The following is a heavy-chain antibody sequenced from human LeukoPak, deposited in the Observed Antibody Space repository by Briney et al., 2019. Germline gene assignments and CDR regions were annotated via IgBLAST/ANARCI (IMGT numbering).Heavy chain of an antibody. D-gene: IGHD6-13*01. CDR2: FDPEDGET. Sequence: ASVKVSCKVSGYTLTELSMHWVRQAPGKGLEWMGGFDPEDGETIYAQKFQGRVTMTEDTSTDTAYMELRSLRSDDTAVYYCARTAAGQDFFDYWGQGTLVTVSS. CDR1: GYTLTELS. J-gene: IGHJ4*02. V-gene: IGHV1-24*01. CDR3: ARTAAGQDFFDY.